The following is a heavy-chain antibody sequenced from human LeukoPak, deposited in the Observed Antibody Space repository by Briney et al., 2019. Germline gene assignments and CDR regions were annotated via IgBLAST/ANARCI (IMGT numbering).Heavy chain of an antibody. CDR2: IWNDGSNK. Sequence: PGGSLRLSCAASGFTFSNYGMHWVRQAPGKGLEWVAVIWNDGSNKYYADSVKGRFTISRDNSKNTLYLQMNSLRAEDTAVYYCARDSYYGSGSSPEYWGQGTLVTVSP. CDR3: ARDSYYGSGSSPEY. CDR1: GFTFSNYG. D-gene: IGHD3-10*01. V-gene: IGHV3-33*01. J-gene: IGHJ4*02.